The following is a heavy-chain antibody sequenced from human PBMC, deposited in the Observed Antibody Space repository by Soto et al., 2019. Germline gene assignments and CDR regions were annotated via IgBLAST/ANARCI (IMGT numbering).Heavy chain of an antibody. V-gene: IGHV3-23*01. Sequence: EVQLLESGGGLVQPGGSLRLSCTASEVTFRKYAVSWIRQAPGKGLEWVSAIAGDGSNINYANSVRGRFTISRDNARNTLFLQMNSLTVDDTAFYYCAQGGILGNGILDWCDPWGQGTLVTVTS. D-gene: IGHD2-8*01. J-gene: IGHJ5*02. CDR3: AQGGILGNGILDWCDP. CDR2: IAGDGSNI. CDR1: EVTFRKYA.